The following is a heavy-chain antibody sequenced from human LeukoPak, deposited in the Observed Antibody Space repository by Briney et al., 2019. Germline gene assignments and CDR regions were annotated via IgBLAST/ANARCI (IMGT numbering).Heavy chain of an antibody. CDR1: GYTFTGYY. CDR3: ALGYCGGDCIDAFDI. D-gene: IGHD2-21*01. CDR2: INPNSGGT. J-gene: IGHJ3*02. V-gene: IGHV1-2*02. Sequence: ASVKVSCKASGYTFTGYYMHWVRQAPGQGLEWMGWINPNSGGTNYAQKFQGRVTMTRDTSINTAYMELSRLRSDDTAVYYCALGYCGGDCIDAFDIWGQGTMVTVSS.